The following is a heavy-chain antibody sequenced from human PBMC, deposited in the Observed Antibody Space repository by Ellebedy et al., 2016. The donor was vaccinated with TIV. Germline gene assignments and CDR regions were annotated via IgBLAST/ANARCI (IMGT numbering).Heavy chain of an antibody. CDR1: GDRISSTSVA. J-gene: IGHJ4*02. V-gene: IGHV6-1*01. Sequence: MPSETLSLTCAISGDRISSTSVACNWITQSPSRGLESLGMTYFRSNWNNDSAVSVRSRITVNPDTSKNQFSLQLKSVTPDDTAVYYCVRDHGLGSSRPFDYWGQGTPVTVSS. CDR2: TYFRSNWNN. D-gene: IGHD1-26*01. CDR3: VRDHGLGSSRPFDY.